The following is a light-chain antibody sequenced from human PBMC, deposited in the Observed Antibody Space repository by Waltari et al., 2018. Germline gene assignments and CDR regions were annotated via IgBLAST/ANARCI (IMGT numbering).Light chain of an antibody. V-gene: IGLV3-27*01. CDR1: VLAKKY. CDR2: KGS. J-gene: IGLJ3*02. Sequence: SYELTQPSSVSVSPGQTATITCSGDVLAKKYGRWLQQKPGQAPVLVIYKGSERPSGIPERFSGSDSGATVTLTITGAQFEDEADYYCYSTADNNWVFGGGTKLTVL. CDR3: YSTADNNWV.